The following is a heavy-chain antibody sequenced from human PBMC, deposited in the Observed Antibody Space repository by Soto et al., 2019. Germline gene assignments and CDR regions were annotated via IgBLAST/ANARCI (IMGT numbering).Heavy chain of an antibody. CDR2: IKWDASEK. D-gene: IGHD6-19*01. J-gene: IGHJ4*02. V-gene: IGHV3-7*01. CDR1: GFTFGIYW. CDR3: ARESSSGWYLDY. Sequence: PGGSLRLSCAASGFTFGIYWMSWVRQAPGKGLEWLATIKWDASEKKYVDSVKGRFTMSRDNAKNSLYLQMDSLRAEDTAVYYCARESSSGWYLDYWGQGTLVTVSS.